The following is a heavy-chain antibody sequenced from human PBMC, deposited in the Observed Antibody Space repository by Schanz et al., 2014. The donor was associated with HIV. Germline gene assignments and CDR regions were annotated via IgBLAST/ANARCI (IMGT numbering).Heavy chain of an antibody. Sequence: QVQLVESGGGVVQPGRSLRLSCAASGFTFRTHGIHWVRQAPAKGLEWVAVISYDGSIKEYADSVKGRFTISRDNSKNTVDLQMNSLRAEDTAVYYCAKAGGGPSPSYYGMDVWGQGTTVTVSS. CDR1: GFTFRTHG. D-gene: IGHD3-10*01. CDR2: ISYDGSIK. CDR3: AKAGGGPSPSYYGMDV. J-gene: IGHJ6*02. V-gene: IGHV3-30*18.